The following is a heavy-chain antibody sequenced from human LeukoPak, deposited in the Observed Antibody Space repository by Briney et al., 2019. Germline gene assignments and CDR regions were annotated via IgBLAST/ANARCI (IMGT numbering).Heavy chain of an antibody. CDR1: GGSISSGGYY. CDR3: ARAAVVGDDASDI. J-gene: IGHJ3*02. Sequence: SQTLSLTCTVSGGSISSGGYYWSWIRQHPGKGLEWIGYIYYSGSTYYNPSLKSRVTISVDTSKNQFSLKLSSVTAADTAVYYCARAAVVGDDASDIWGQGTMVTLSS. CDR2: IYYSGST. D-gene: IGHD2-15*01. V-gene: IGHV4-31*03.